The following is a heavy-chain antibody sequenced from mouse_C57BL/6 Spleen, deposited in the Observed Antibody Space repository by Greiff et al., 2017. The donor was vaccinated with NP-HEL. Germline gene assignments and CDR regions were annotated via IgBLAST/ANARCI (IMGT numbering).Heavy chain of an antibody. V-gene: IGHV1-26*01. D-gene: IGHD2-3*01. J-gene: IGHJ3*01. Sequence: EVQLQQSGPELVKPGASVKISCKASGYTFTDYYMNWVKQSHGKSLEWIGDINPNNGGTSYNQKFKGKATLTVDKSSSTAYMELRSLTSEDSAVYYCANDGYYFLFAYWGQGTLVTVSA. CDR2: INPNNGGT. CDR3: ANDGYYFLFAY. CDR1: GYTFTDYY.